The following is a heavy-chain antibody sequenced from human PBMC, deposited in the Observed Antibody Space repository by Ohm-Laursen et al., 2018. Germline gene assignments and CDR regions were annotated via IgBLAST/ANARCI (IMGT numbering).Heavy chain of an antibody. CDR1: GGTFSDYA. CDR2: IIPILGMA. V-gene: IGHV1-69*04. CDR3: ARDGAFGDEYVYHNKGMDV. J-gene: IGHJ6*02. Sequence: GASVKVSCKASGGTFSDYAISWVRQAPGEGLKWMGRIIPILGMANYAQKFQDRVTITADISTSTAYMELRSLTSDDTAVYYCARDGAFGDEYVYHNKGMDVWGQGTKVTVSS. D-gene: IGHD3-3*01.